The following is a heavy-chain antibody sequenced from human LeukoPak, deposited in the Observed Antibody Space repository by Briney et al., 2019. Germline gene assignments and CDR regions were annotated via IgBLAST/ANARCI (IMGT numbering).Heavy chain of an antibody. CDR1: GYTFITYA. V-gene: IGHV1-3*01. J-gene: IGHJ3*02. Sequence: SVKVSCKASGYTFITYAMHWVRQAPGQRLEWMGWINAGNGNTKYSQKVQGRVTITRDTSASTAYMELSSLRSEDTAVYYCPRDGIYGDCDIWGQGTMVTVSS. D-gene: IGHD4-17*01. CDR2: INAGNGNT. CDR3: PRDGIYGDCDI.